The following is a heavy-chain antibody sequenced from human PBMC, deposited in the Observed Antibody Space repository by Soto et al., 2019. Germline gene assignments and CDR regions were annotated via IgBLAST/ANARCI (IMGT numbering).Heavy chain of an antibody. D-gene: IGHD2-2*01. CDR3: ARGYCSSTSCQYYFDF. CDR2: INGGNGDA. J-gene: IGHJ4*02. Sequence: ASVKVSCKASGYTFTGYAIHWVRQAPGQRLEWMGWINGGNGDAKYSQKFQGRVTITRDTSASTAYMELTSLGSEDTAVYHCARGYCSSTSCQYYFDFWGQGTPVTVSS. V-gene: IGHV1-3*01. CDR1: GYTFTGYA.